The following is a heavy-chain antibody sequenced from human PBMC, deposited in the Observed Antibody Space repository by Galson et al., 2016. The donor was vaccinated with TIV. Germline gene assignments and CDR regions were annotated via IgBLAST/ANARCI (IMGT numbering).Heavy chain of an antibody. CDR1: GFAFSTYA. V-gene: IGHV3-23*01. D-gene: IGHD6-13*01. CDR3: AKYVITIPVAGFDY. J-gene: IGHJ4*02. CDR2: IGPGNDV. Sequence: SLRLSCAASGFAFSTYAMNWVRQPPGKGLEWVSTIGPGNDVHYADSVNGRFTISRDNSKSTLFLQMNSPRAEDTAVYYCAKYVITIPVAGFDYWGQGALVTVSS.